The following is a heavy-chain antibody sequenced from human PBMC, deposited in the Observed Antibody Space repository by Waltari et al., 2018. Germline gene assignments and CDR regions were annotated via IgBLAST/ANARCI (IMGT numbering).Heavy chain of an antibody. J-gene: IGHJ4*02. D-gene: IGHD2-15*01. CDR1: GDSMNYW. CDR3: ARDRGRGLYLDT. V-gene: IGHV4-4*02. Sequence: QLQLQESGPGLVKPSGTLSLICAVSGDSMNYWWSWVRQPPGKWLEWIGQVLGSGRTNYNPSFASRVTISLDTSTHQFALKMTSATAADTALYYCARDRGRGLYLDTWGQGILVTVSP. CDR2: VLGSGRT.